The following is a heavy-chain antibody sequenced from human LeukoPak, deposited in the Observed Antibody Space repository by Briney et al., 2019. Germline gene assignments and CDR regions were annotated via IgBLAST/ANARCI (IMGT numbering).Heavy chain of an antibody. Sequence: KPSETLSLTCAVYGGSFSGYYWSWIRQPPGKGLEWIGRIYTSGSANYNPSLKSRVTMSVDTSKNQFSLKLSSVTAADTAVYYCARDARGGYVDAFDIWGQGTMVTVSS. CDR2: IYTSGSA. J-gene: IGHJ3*02. V-gene: IGHV4-59*10. CDR3: ARDARGGYVDAFDI. CDR1: GGSFSGYY. D-gene: IGHD3-10*01.